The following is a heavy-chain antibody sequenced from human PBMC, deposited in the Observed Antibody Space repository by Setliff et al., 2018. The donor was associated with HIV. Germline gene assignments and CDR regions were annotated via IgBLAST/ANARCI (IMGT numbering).Heavy chain of an antibody. CDR3: ARVRYTSSRTGDYCMDV. CDR2: IIPIFGTA. J-gene: IGHJ6*03. D-gene: IGHD6-13*01. CDR1: GGTFSSYA. V-gene: IGHV1-69*13. Sequence: SVKVSCKASGGTFSSYAISWVRQAPGQGLEWMGGIIPIFGTANYAQKFQGRVTITADESTSTAYMELSSLRSEDTAVYYCARVRYTSSRTGDYCMDVWAKGTTVTVSS.